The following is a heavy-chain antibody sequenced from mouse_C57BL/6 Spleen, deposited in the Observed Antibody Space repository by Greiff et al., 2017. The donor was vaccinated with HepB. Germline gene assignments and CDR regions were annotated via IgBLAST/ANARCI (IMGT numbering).Heavy chain of an antibody. J-gene: IGHJ1*03. CDR1: GYTFTSYW. CDR3: ARSGWDWYFDV. Sequence: QVQLQQPGAELVRPGSSVKLSCKASGYTFTSYWMDWVKQRPGQVLEWIGNIYPSDSETHYNQKFKDKATLTVDKSSSTAYMQLSSLTSEDSAVYYCARSGWDWYFDVWGTGTTVTVSS. CDR2: IYPSDSET. V-gene: IGHV1-61*01. D-gene: IGHD1-1*02.